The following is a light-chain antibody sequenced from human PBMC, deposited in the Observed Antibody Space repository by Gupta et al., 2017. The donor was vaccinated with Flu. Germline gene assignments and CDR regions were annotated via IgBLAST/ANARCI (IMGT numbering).Light chain of an antibody. CDR3: QQRSNWLWT. CDR2: DAS. V-gene: IGKV3-11*01. CDR1: QSVSSY. J-gene: IGKJ1*01. Sequence: EIVLTQSPATLSLSPGERATLSCRASQSVSSYLAWYQQKPGQAPRLLIHDASNRATGIPARFSGCGSGTDFTLTISSLEPEDFAVYYCQQRSNWLWTFGQGTKVEIK.